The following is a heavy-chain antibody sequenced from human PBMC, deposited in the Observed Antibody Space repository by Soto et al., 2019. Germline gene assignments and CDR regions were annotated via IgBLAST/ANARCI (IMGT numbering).Heavy chain of an antibody. CDR1: GYTFTSYG. D-gene: IGHD6-13*01. V-gene: IGHV1-18*01. J-gene: IGHJ6*02. CDR3: ARDRGGYSSSWYPSYYYYYGRYV. Sequence: ASVKVSCKASGYTFTSYGISWVRQAPGQGLEWMGWISAYNGNTNYAQKLQGRVTMTTDTSTSTAYMELRSLRSDDTAVYYCARDRGGYSSSWYPSYYYYYGRYVWGQ. CDR2: ISAYNGNT.